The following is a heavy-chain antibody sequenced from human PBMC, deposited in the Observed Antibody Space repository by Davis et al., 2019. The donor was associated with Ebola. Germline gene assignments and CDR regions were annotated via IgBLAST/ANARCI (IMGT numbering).Heavy chain of an antibody. Sequence: PGGSLRLSCAVSGGSFSGYYWNWIRQPPGKGLEWIGEINRSGSTNYNPSLKSRVTISIDTSNNHFSLKLTSVSAADTAVYYCARGPGSTRYFDASGSYWGQGTLVTVSS. CDR2: INRSGST. D-gene: IGHD3-9*01. CDR3: ARGPGSTRYFDASGSY. CDR1: GGSFSGYY. J-gene: IGHJ4*02. V-gene: IGHV4-34*01.